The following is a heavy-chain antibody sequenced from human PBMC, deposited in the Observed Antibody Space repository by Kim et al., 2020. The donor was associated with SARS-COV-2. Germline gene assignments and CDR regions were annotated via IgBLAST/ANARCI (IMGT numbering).Heavy chain of an antibody. J-gene: IGHJ4*02. CDR1: GDTFNSHP. CDR3: ARGIAATGIGI. CDR2: ILPLLGVT. Sequence: SVKVSCTASGDTFNSHPVSWVRQAPGQGLEWMGRILPLLGVTTYAQTFQGRVTITADKSTSTAYMELNSLKSDDTAVYFCARGIAATGIGIWGQGTLVTVSS. D-gene: IGHD6-13*01. V-gene: IGHV1-69*02.